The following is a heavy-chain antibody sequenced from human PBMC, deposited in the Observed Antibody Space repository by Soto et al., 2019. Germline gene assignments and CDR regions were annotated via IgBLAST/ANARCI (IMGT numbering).Heavy chain of an antibody. V-gene: IGHV4-4*02. CDR2: IWNTGRP. Sequence: QLQLRESCPGLVQAAGTLSLTCDVSGDSLTNNHWWSWDRQAPGKGLVCIGEIWNTGRPNYNPSVKSGVASYIDKYKNPVSLKLSSVSAADTAVYYCVRDYRTGCSSIKCYMQWCQRTLVTVSS. CDR3: VRDYRTGCSSIKCYMQ. CDR1: GDSLTNNHW. D-gene: IGHD6-13*01. J-gene: IGHJ4*02.